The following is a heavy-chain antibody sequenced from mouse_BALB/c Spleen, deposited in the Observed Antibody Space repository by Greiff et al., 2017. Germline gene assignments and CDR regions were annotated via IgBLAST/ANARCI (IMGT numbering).Heavy chain of an antibody. CDR3: ARDRSTGDYYAMDY. V-gene: IGHV5-4*02. CDR2: ISDGGSYT. CDR1: GFTFSDYY. Sequence: DVKLVESGGGLVKPGGSLKLSCAASGFTFSDYYMYWVRQTPEKRLEWVATISDGGSYTYYPDSVKGRFTISRDNAKNNLYLQMSSLKSEDTAMYYCARDRSTGDYYAMDYWGQGTSVTVSS. D-gene: IGHD4-1*01. J-gene: IGHJ4*01.